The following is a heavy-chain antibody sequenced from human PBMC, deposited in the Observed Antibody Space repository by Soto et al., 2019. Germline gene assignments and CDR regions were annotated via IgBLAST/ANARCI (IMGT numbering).Heavy chain of an antibody. D-gene: IGHD6-13*01. V-gene: IGHV1-3*01. CDR2: INAGNGNT. CDR3: AIDRIAAALVCYFDF. Sequence: ASVKVSCKASGYTFTSYAMHWVRQAPGQRLEWMGWINAGNGNTKYSQKFQGRVTITRDTSASTAYMELSSLRSEDTAVYYCAIDRIAAALVCYFDFWGQGSLVTVSS. CDR1: GYTFTSYA. J-gene: IGHJ4*02.